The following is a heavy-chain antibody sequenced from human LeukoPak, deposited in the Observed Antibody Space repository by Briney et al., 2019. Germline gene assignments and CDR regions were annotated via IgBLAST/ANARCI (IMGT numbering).Heavy chain of an antibody. D-gene: IGHD1-26*01. CDR3: ARDRGVVGAVDY. V-gene: IGHV1-69*05. CDR2: IIPIFGTA. Sequence: GASVKVSCKASGGTFSSYAISWVRQAPGQGLEWMGGIIPIFGTANYAQKFQGRVTITTDESTSTAYMELSSLRSEDTAVYYCARDRGVVGAVDYWGQGTLVTVSS. CDR1: GGTFSSYA. J-gene: IGHJ4*02.